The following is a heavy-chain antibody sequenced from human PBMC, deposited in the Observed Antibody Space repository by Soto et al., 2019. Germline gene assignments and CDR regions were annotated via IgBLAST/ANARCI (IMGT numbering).Heavy chain of an antibody. CDR1: GGSFSGYY. Sequence: SLTCAVYGGSFSGYYLSWIRQPPGKGLEWIGEINHSGSTNYNPSLKSRVTISVDTSKNQFSLKLSSVTAADTAVYYCAGGVGADILTGYNWFECWGRGTLVGV. V-gene: IGHV4-34*01. CDR2: INHSGST. J-gene: IGHJ5*01. CDR3: AGGVGADILTGYNWFEC. D-gene: IGHD3-9*01.